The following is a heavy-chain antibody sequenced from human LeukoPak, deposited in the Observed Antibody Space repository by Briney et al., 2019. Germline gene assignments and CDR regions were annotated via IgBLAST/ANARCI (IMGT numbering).Heavy chain of an antibody. CDR1: GDSISRGAYY. J-gene: IGHJ3*02. CDR2: NYSSGST. CDR3: ARDWGRYAI. D-gene: IGHD3-9*01. Sequence: SETLSLTCTVSGDSISRGAYYWSWLRQHPRKGLEGIGKNYSSGSTYYNPSLKSRILISIDTSKNQFSLKVRSVTAADTAVYFCARDWGRYAIWGQGTVVIVSS. V-gene: IGHV4-31*03.